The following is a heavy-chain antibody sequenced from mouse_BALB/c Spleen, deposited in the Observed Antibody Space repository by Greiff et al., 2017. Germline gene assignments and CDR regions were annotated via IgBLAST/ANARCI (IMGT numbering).Heavy chain of an antibody. V-gene: IGHV14-3*02. CDR2: IDPANGNT. CDR3: ARDIYDYDCYYALDY. Sequence: EVHLVESGAELVKPGASVKLSCTASGFNIKDTYMHWVKQRPEQGLEWIGWIDPANGNTKYDPKFQGKANITADTSSNTAYLQLSSLTSEVTAVCYSARDIYDYDCYYALDYWGQGTPVTVSA. CDR1: GFNIKDTY. J-gene: IGHJ4*01. D-gene: IGHD1-1*01.